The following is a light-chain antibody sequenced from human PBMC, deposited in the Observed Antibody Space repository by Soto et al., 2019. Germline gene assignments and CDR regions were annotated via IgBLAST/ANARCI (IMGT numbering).Light chain of an antibody. J-gene: IGLJ3*02. V-gene: IGLV1-44*01. Sequence: QPVLTQPPSASGTPGQRVTISCSGSSSNIGSNTVNWYQQLPGTAPEPLIYKDNQRPSGVPDRFSGYRSGTSASLAISGLQSEDEADYYCAAWDDSLNGRVFGGGTKVTVL. CDR1: SSNIGSNT. CDR3: AAWDDSLNGRV. CDR2: KDN.